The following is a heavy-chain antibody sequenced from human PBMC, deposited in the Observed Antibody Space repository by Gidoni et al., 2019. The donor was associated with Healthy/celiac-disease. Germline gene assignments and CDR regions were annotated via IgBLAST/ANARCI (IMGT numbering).Heavy chain of an antibody. CDR2: INHSGST. Sequence: QAQLQQSRSGLLTPSDTLSLTCTLYGGSYSGYYWRWTRQPPGKGLEWIGEINHSGSTNYKPSLKSRVTISVDTSKNQFSLKLSSVTAADTAMYYCARGQQLVRSYYFDYWGQGTLVTVSS. V-gene: IGHV4-34*01. D-gene: IGHD6-13*01. CDR1: GGSYSGYY. J-gene: IGHJ4*02. CDR3: ARGQQLVRSYYFDY.